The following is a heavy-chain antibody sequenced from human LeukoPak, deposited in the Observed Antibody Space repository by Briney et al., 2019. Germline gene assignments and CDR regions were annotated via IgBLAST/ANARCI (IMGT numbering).Heavy chain of an antibody. V-gene: IGHV3-48*01. CDR1: GFTFSSYS. CDR3: ARGGSSSSWYYDY. CDR2: ISSSSSTI. Sequence: GGSLRLSCAASGFTFSSYSMNWVRQAPGKGLEWVSYISSSSSTIYYADSVKGRFTISRDNAKNSLYLQMNSLRAEDTAVYYCARGGSSSSWYYDYWGQGTLVTVSS. J-gene: IGHJ4*02. D-gene: IGHD6-13*01.